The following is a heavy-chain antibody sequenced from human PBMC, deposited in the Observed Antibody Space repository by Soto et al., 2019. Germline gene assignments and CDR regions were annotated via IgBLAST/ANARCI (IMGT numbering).Heavy chain of an antibody. J-gene: IGHJ6*03. V-gene: IGHV1-3*01. CDR1: GYTFTSYA. Sequence: GASLKVSCKASGYTFTSYAMRWVRQAPGQRLEWMGWINAGNGNTKYSQKFQGRVTITRDTSASTAYMELSSLRSEDTAVYYCARLYYYYYMDVWGKGTTVTVSS. CDR2: INAGNGNT. CDR3: ARLYYYYYMDV.